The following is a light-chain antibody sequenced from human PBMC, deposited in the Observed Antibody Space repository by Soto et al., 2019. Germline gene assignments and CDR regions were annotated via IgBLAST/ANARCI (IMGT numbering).Light chain of an antibody. J-gene: IGLJ3*02. Sequence: QSVLTQPASVSASLGQSITISCTGTSSDFADSNYVSWYQQHPDKAPKLMIYEVSNRPSGISIRFSGSKSDNTASLTISGLQAEDEADYYCSSYTTKTTLMFGGGTQLTVL. CDR3: SSYTTKTTLM. CDR1: SSDFADSNY. V-gene: IGLV2-14*01. CDR2: EVS.